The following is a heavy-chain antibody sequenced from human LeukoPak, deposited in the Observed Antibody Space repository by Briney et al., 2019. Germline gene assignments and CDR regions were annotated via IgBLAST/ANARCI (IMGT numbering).Heavy chain of an antibody. CDR3: ARDEGYSGYVDAFDI. CDR2: ISSSSSTI. J-gene: IGHJ3*02. CDR1: GFTFSSYS. Sequence: GGSLRLSCAASGFTFSSYSMNWVRQAPGKGLEWVSYISSSSSTIYYADSVKGRFTISRDNAKNSLYLQMNSLRDEDRAVFYCARDEGYSGYVDAFDIWGQGTMVTVSS. D-gene: IGHD5-12*01. V-gene: IGHV3-48*02.